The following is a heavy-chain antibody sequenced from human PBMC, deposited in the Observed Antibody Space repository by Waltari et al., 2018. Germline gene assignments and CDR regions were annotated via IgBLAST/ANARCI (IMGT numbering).Heavy chain of an antibody. V-gene: IGHV3-23*04. D-gene: IGHD6-13*01. J-gene: IGHJ4*02. CDR3: AREPTGIAAFYFDY. CDR1: GFTFRSYA. Sequence: EVQLVESGGGLVQPGGSLRLSCAASGFTFRSYAWSWVRQAPGKGLEWVATISGSGGSTYDADSVKGRFTISRDNSKNTLYLQMNSLRAEDTAVYYCAREPTGIAAFYFDYWGQGTLVTVSS. CDR2: ISGSGGST.